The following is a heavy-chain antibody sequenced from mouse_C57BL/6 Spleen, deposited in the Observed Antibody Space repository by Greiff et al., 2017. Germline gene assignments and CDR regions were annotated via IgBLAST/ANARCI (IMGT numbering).Heavy chain of an antibody. CDR2: IWSDGST. Sequence: VQLQESGPGLVAPSQSLSITCTVSGFSLTSYGVHWVRQPPGKGLEWLVVIWSDGSTTYNSALKSRLSISKDNSKSQVFLKMNSLQTDDTAMYYCARHAGYYGSSPYWYFDVWGTGTTVTVSS. CDR3: ARHAGYYGSSPYWYFDV. CDR1: GFSLTSYG. D-gene: IGHD1-1*01. V-gene: IGHV2-6-1*01. J-gene: IGHJ1*03.